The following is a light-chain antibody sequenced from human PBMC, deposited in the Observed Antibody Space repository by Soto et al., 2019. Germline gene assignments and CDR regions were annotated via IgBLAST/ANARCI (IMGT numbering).Light chain of an antibody. Sequence: QAALTQPASVSGSPGQSITISCAGTNSDVGGHNFVSWYQQHPGKAPKLLIYDVHNRRAPGISNRFSSSKAGKTASLTISGLRADDEGDYYCSSYTNLNTVILGGGTKLTVL. CDR2: DVH. J-gene: IGLJ2*01. V-gene: IGLV2-14*03. CDR3: SSYTNLNTVI. CDR1: NSDVGGHNF.